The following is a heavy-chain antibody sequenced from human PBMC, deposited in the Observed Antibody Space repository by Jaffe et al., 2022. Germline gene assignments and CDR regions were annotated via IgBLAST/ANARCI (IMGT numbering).Heavy chain of an antibody. CDR3: ARLAPVGATNVWFDP. CDR2: IYHSGST. J-gene: IGHJ5*02. Sequence: QVQLQESGPGLVKPSETLSLTCAVSGYSISSGYYWGWIRQPPGKGLEWIGSIYHSGSTYYNPSLKSRVTISVDTSKNQFSLKLSSVTAADTAVYYCARLAPVGATNVWFDPWGQGTLVTVSS. CDR1: GYSISSGYY. D-gene: IGHD1-26*01. V-gene: IGHV4-38-2*01.